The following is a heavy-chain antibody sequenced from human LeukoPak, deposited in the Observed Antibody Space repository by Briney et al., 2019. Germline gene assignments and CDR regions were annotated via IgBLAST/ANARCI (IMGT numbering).Heavy chain of an antibody. CDR2: IWYDGSNK. D-gene: IGHD5-18*01. CDR1: GFTFSSYG. V-gene: IGHV3-33*06. Sequence: PGRSLRLSCAASGFTFSSYGMHWVRQALGKGLEWVAVIWYDGSNKYYADSVKGRFTISRDNSKNTLYLQMNSLRAEDTAVYYCAKSGSYGYSYFDYWGQGTLVTVSS. J-gene: IGHJ4*02. CDR3: AKSGSYGYSYFDY.